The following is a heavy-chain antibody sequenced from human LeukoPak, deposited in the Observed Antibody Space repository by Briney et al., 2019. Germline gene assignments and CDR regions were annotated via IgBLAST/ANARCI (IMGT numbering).Heavy chain of an antibody. CDR1: GFTFSSYA. CDR2: ISYDGSNK. D-gene: IGHD6-13*01. CDR3: ASPTYSSSFYYYYGMDV. J-gene: IGHJ6*02. Sequence: GGSLRPSCAASGFTFSSYAMHWVRQAPGKGLEWVAVISYDGSNKYYADSVKGRFTISRDNSKNTLYLQMNSLRAEDTAVYYCASPTYSSSFYYYYGMDVWGQGTTVTVSS. V-gene: IGHV3-30-3*01.